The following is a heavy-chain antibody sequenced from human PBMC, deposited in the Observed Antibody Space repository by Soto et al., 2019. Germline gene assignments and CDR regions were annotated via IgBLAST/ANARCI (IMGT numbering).Heavy chain of an antibody. J-gene: IGHJ6*03. D-gene: IGHD4-17*01. CDR2: IWYDGSNK. V-gene: IGHV3-33*01. CDR3: ARDYPPTVTTHYYMDV. Sequence: QVQLVESGGGVVQPGRXLXXXCAXSRFTXSSYGMHXXRQAPGXXXXXXAVIWYDGSNKFYADSVKGRFTISRDNXKNXLYXXXXXXXAEDTAVYYCARDYPPTVTTHYYMDVWGKGTTVTVXS. CDR1: RFTXSSYG.